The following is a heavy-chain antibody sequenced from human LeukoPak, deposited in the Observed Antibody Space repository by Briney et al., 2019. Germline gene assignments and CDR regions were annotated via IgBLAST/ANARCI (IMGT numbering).Heavy chain of an antibody. V-gene: IGHV3-23*01. CDR2: ISGSGGST. J-gene: IGHJ3*02. Sequence: GGSLRLSCAASGFTFSSYAMSWVRQAPGKGLEWVSAISGSGGSTYYADSVKGRFTISRDNSKNTLYLQMNSLRAEDTAVYYCAKDIVVVPAARALDAFDIWGQGTMVTVSS. D-gene: IGHD2-2*01. CDR3: AKDIVVVPAARALDAFDI. CDR1: GFTFSSYA.